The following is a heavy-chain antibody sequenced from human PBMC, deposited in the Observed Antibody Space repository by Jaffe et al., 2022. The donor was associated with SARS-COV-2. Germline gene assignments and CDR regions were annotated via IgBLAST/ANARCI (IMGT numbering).Heavy chain of an antibody. CDR1: GFTFSRYS. CDR2: ISSSLTSDI. Sequence: EVQLVESGGGLVKPGGSLRLSCAASGFTFSRYSMNWVRQAPGKRLEWVSSISSSLTSDIYYADSVKGRFTISRDNAKNSLYLQMNSLRPEDTAVYFCAGRDAYNYYYYYYMDVWGKGTTVTVSS. J-gene: IGHJ6*03. D-gene: IGHD2-15*01. V-gene: IGHV3-21*01. CDR3: AGRDAYNYYYYYYMDV.